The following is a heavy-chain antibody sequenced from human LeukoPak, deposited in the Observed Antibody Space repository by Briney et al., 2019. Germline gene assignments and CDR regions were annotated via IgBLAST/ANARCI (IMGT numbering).Heavy chain of an antibody. CDR2: IYYSGST. Sequence: SETLSLTCTVSGGSISSYYWSWIRQPPGKGLEWIGYIYYSGSTNYNPSLKSRVTISVDTSKNQFSLKLSSVTAADTAVYYCARDDALVATGSFDYWGQGTLVTVSS. D-gene: IGHD5-12*01. V-gene: IGHV4-59*01. CDR1: GGSISSYY. CDR3: ARDDALVATGSFDY. J-gene: IGHJ4*02.